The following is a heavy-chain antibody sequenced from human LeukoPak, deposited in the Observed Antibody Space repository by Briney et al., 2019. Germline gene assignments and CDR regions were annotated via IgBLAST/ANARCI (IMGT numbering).Heavy chain of an antibody. CDR3: ATLDSYYDNSGRPLVPD. Sequence: GASLKVSCKVFGYTPTDFSIHWGGQAPGKGLVWVGGFYREDDEPIYAPHFQGRVTVTEDTSTDTAYMELSSLSSEDTAVYYCATLDSYYDNSGRPLVPDWGQGTLVTVSS. J-gene: IGHJ4*02. D-gene: IGHD3-22*01. V-gene: IGHV1-24*01. CDR1: GYTPTDFS. CDR2: FYREDDEP.